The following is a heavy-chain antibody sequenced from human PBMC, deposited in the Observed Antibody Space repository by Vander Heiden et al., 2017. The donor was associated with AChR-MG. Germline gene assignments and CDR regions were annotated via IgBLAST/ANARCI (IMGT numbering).Heavy chain of an antibody. CDR3: ARAEPYDYIWGSYRYYSHDYYYMDV. CDR1: GGTFSSYA. V-gene: IGHV1-69*01. D-gene: IGHD3-16*02. CDR2: IIPIFGTA. Sequence: QVQLVQSGAEVKKPGSSVKVSCKASGGTFSSYAISWVRPAPGQGLEWMGGIIPIFGTANYAQKFQGRVTITADESTSTAYMELSSLRSEDTAVYYCARAEPYDYIWGSYRYYSHDYYYMDVWGKGTTVTVSS. J-gene: IGHJ6*03.